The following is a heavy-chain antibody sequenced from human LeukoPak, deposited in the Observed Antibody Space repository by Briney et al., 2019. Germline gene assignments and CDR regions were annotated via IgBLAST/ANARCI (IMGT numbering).Heavy chain of an antibody. Sequence: GGSLRLSCAASGFIFSSYVMHWVRQAPGKGLEWVAVISYDGSNKYYADSVMGRFTISRDNSKNRLYLQMNSLKPEDTAVYYCARDLAPANYGALEPLDSWGQGTLVTVPS. CDR2: ISYDGSNK. CDR1: GFIFSSYV. J-gene: IGHJ4*02. CDR3: ARDLAPANYGALEPLDS. D-gene: IGHD4/OR15-4a*01. V-gene: IGHV3-30-3*01.